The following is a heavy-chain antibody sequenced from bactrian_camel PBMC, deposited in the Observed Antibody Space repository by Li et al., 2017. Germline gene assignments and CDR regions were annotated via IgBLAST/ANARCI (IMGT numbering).Heavy chain of an antibody. CDR2: VGNRGSR. V-gene: IGHV3S55*01. Sequence: HVQLVESGGGSVQAGGSLKLSCVVSGTKIDMLCMGWFRQGPGEEREGVASVGNRGSRNYADSVKGRFTIRKDNNENTLYLQMNSLKPEDTAMYYCAADRMHYRDPTWSCRSDSRYWGQGTQVTVS. D-gene: IGHD2*01. J-gene: IGHJ4*01. CDR3: AADRMHYRDPTWSCRSDSRY. CDR1: GTKIDMLC.